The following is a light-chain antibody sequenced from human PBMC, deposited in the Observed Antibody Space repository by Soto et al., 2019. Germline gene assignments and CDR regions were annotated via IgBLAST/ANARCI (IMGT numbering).Light chain of an antibody. CDR1: QSVSSNN. CDR2: GAS. V-gene: IGKV3-20*01. Sequence: EVVLTQSPAILSLSPGERSTLSCMASQSVSSNNLAWYQHKPGQAPRLLIYGASNRATGIPDRFSGSGSGTDFTLTISRLEPEDFAVYYCQQYGSSGTFGQGTKVDIK. CDR3: QQYGSSGT. J-gene: IGKJ1*01.